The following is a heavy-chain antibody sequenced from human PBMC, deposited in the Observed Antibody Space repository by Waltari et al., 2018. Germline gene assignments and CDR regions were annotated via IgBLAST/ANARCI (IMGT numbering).Heavy chain of an antibody. D-gene: IGHD6-19*01. J-gene: IGHJ4*02. Sequence: EVQLVESGGGLVQPGRSLRLSCTASGFTFGDYAMSWVRQAPVKGLEWVGFIRSKAYGGTTEYAASVKGRFTISRDDSKSIAYLQMNSLKTEDTAVYYCTRDYSSGWANYYFDYWGQGTLVTVSS. V-gene: IGHV3-49*04. CDR3: TRDYSSGWANYYFDY. CDR2: IRSKAYGGTT. CDR1: GFTFGDYA.